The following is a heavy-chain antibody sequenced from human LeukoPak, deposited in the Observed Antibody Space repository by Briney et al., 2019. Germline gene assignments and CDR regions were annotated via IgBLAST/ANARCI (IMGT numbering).Heavy chain of an antibody. J-gene: IGHJ4*02. D-gene: IGHD3-10*01. V-gene: IGHV3-23*01. CDR3: ADGSPLGH. CDR2: ISASGDSP. CDR1: GFPFSSYP. Sequence: GGSLRLSCAASGFPFSSYPMSWVRQAPGKGLEWVSSISASGDSPYYADSVQGRFTISRDNSKNTLFLQMKSLRAEDTAVYYCADGSPLGHWGQGTLVTVSS.